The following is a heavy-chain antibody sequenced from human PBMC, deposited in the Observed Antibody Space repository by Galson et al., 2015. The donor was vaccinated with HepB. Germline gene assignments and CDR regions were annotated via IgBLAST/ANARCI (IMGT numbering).Heavy chain of an antibody. Sequence: SLRLSCAASGFTFSTYAMHWVRQTPGKGLEWVAVIWYDGSDIHYADSVKGRFTISRDNSKNTLYLQMSSLRVEDTAVYYCARWDCGSDRNRCYEGVWGKGTTVTVSS. CDR3: ARWDCGSDRNRCYEGV. D-gene: IGHD2-21*02. CDR1: GFTFSTYA. CDR2: IWYDGSDI. J-gene: IGHJ6*04. V-gene: IGHV3-33*08.